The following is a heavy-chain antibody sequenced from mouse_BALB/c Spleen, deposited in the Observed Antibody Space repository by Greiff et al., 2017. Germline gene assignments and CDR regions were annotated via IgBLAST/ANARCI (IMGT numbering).Heavy chain of an antibody. J-gene: IGHJ4*01. CDR2: ISNLAYSI. CDR1: GFTFSDYG. Sequence: EVKVVESGGGLVQPGGSRKLSCAASGFTFSDYGMAWVRQAPGKGPEWVAFISNLAYSIYYADTVTGRFTISRENAKNTLYLEMSSLRSEDTAMYYCARDRGDGPMDYWGQGTSVTVSS. CDR3: ARDRGDGPMDY. D-gene: IGHD2-3*01. V-gene: IGHV5-15*02.